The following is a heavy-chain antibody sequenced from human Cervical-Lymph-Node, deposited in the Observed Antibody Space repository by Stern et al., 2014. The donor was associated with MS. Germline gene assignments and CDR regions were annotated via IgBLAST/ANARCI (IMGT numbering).Heavy chain of an antibody. CDR1: GGTFSSYA. Sequence: QVQLVQSGAEVKKPGSSVKVSCKASGGTFSSYAISWVRQAPGQGLEWMGGILPIFGANYAQKFQGRITITADEPTSTAYMELSSLRSEDTAVYFCARGKDYNYEMDVWGQGTTVTVSS. CDR2: ILPIFGA. J-gene: IGHJ6*02. CDR3: ARGKDYNYEMDV. V-gene: IGHV1-69*01. D-gene: IGHD4/OR15-4a*01.